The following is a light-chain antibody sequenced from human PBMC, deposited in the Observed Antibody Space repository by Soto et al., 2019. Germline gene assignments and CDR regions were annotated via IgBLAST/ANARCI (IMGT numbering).Light chain of an antibody. CDR2: GNS. J-gene: IGLJ2*01. V-gene: IGLV1-40*01. CDR3: QSYDISLSVSVI. Sequence: QSVLTQPPSVSGAPGQRVTISCTGSICNIGAGYDVQWYQQLPGAAPKLLIFGNSNRPSGVPDRFSGSRSGTSASLAITGLQAEDEADYFCQSYDISLSVSVIFGGGTQLTVL. CDR1: ICNIGAGYD.